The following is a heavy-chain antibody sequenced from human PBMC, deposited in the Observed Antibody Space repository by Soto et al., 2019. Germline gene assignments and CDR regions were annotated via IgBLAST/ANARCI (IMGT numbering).Heavy chain of an antibody. J-gene: IGHJ6*02. Sequence: QVQLVESGGGVVQPGRSLRLSCAASGFTFSSYAMHWVRQAPGKGLEWVAVISYDGSNKYYADSVKGRFTISRDNSKNTLYLQMNSLRAEDTAVYYCARVHSHYYGMDVWGQGTTVTVSS. CDR2: ISYDGSNK. V-gene: IGHV3-30-3*01. CDR3: ARVHSHYYGMDV. CDR1: GFTFSSYA.